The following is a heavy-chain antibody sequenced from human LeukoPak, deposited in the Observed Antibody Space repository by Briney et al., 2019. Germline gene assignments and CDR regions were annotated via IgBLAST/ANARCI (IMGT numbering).Heavy chain of an antibody. CDR1: GYTFTGYY. D-gene: IGHD6-19*01. V-gene: IGHV1-2*02. CDR3: ARGRGGCGGSNWFDP. Sequence: GASVKVSCKASGYTFTGYYIQWVRQAPGQGLEWMGWINPNSGGTVYAQKFQGRVTMTRDMSISTAYMELNRLKSDDTAMYYCARGRGGCGGSNWFDPWGQGTLVTVSS. CDR2: INPNSGGT. J-gene: IGHJ5*02.